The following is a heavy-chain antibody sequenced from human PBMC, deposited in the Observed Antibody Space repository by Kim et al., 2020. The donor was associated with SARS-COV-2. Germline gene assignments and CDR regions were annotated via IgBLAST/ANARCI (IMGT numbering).Heavy chain of an antibody. D-gene: IGHD2-15*01. V-gene: IGHV3-23*01. J-gene: IGHJ4*02. CDR3: VKIGSPGSYHFDY. CDR2: ISGAAKNT. CDR1: GFTFSSYG. Sequence: GGSLRLSCAASGFTFSSYGMSWVRQAPGRGLEWVSLISGAAKNTYYADSVQGRFTISRDNSKNTLWLQMNSLRAEDTAVYYCVKIGSPGSYHFDYWGQGSLVTVSS.